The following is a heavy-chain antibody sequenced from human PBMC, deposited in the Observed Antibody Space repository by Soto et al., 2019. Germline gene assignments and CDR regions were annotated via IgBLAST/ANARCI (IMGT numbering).Heavy chain of an antibody. J-gene: IGHJ4*01. CDR2: IYPYDSDT. Sequence: PGESLKISCKTSGYSFTSYWIGWVRQMPGKGMEWMGNIYPYDSDTRYSPSFQGQVTISADTSITTAYLQWSGLRASDTAMYFCARHLVGSTRGNFDYLGQGTLVAVSS. D-gene: IGHD2-2*01. CDR3: ARHLVGSTRGNFDY. CDR1: GYSFTSYW. V-gene: IGHV5-51*01.